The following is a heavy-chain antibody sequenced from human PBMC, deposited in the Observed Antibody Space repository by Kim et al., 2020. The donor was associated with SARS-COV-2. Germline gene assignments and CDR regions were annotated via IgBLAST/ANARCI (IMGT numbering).Heavy chain of an antibody. CDR3: ARLSAYSSGWYSYFDY. V-gene: IGHV4-39*01. D-gene: IGHD6-19*01. J-gene: IGHJ4*02. CDR2: IYYSGST. CDR1: GGSISSSSYY. Sequence: SETLSLTCTVSGGSISSSSYYWGWIRQPPGKGLEWIGSIYYSGSTYYNPSLKSRVTISVDTSKNQFSLKLSSVTAADTAVYYCARLSAYSSGWYSYFDYWGQGTLVTVSS.